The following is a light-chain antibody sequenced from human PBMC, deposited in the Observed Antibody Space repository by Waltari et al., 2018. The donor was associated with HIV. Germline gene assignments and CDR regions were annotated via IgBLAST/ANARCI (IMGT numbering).Light chain of an antibody. Sequence: QSVPTQPPSASGTPGQRVTISCSGRSSHIANNAVTWYQQFPGTAPKPRIYSNNQRPSGVPDRFSGSKSGTSASLAISGLQSEDEANYYCETLDDNLNGPVFGGGTKLTVL. V-gene: IGLV1-44*01. CDR2: SNN. CDR1: SSHIANNA. J-gene: IGLJ2*01. CDR3: ETLDDNLNGPV.